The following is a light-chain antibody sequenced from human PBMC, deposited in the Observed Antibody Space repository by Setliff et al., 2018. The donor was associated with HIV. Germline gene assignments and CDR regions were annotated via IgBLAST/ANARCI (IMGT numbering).Light chain of an antibody. CDR1: SSDVGRYNY. V-gene: IGLV2-14*01. Sequence: ALTQPASVSGSPGQSITISCTGTSSDVGRYNYVSWYQQHPGKAPKLMIYEVSNRPSGVSNRFSGSKSGNTASLTISGLQAEDEADYYCSSYTSSSTYVFGTGTKVTVL. J-gene: IGLJ1*01. CDR2: EVS. CDR3: SSYTSSSTYV.